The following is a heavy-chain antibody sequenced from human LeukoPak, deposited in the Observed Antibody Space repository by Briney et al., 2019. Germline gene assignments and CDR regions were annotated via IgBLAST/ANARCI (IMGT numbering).Heavy chain of an antibody. CDR1: GGSISSYY. Sequence: KPSETLSLTCSVSGGSISSYYWSWIRQSPGKGLEWIGYIYYTESKYNPSLQSRVTISVDTSKNQFSLKLSSVTAADTAVYYCARVDGYSPWSIDYWGQGTLVTVSS. CDR2: IYYTES. CDR3: ARVDGYSPWSIDY. V-gene: IGHV4-59*01. D-gene: IGHD5-24*01. J-gene: IGHJ4*02.